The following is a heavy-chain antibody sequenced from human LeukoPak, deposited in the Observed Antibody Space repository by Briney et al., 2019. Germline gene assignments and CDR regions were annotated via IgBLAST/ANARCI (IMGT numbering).Heavy chain of an antibody. CDR3: AREVVGATGYYFDY. D-gene: IGHD1-26*01. J-gene: IGHJ4*02. Sequence: PSETLSLTCTVSGGSISSYYWSWIRQPPGKGLEWIGYIYYSGSTNYNPSLKSRVTISVDTSKNQFSLKLSSVTAADTAVYYWAREVVGATGYYFDYWGQGTLVTVSS. CDR2: IYYSGST. CDR1: GGSISSYY. V-gene: IGHV4-59*01.